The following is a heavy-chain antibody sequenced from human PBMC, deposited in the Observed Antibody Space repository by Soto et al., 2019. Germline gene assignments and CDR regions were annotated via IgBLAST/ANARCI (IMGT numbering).Heavy chain of an antibody. CDR3: ARGTMIRGVLLGF. CDR1: GGSLSGYH. CDR2: INHNGST. D-gene: IGHD3-10*01. Sequence: QVQLQQWGAGLLKPSETLSLTCAVYGGSLSGYHWTWVRQPPGRGLEWLGEINHNGSTNYNPSLESRVSISVDTAKNQIFLNLSSVTAADTAVYYCARGTMIRGVLLGFWGQGTLVTVSS. V-gene: IGHV4-34*01. J-gene: IGHJ4*02.